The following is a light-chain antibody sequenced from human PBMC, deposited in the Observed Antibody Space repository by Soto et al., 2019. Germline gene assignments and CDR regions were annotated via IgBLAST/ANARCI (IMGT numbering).Light chain of an antibody. CDR1: LTVTNNY. CDR3: QQYDSSYT. J-gene: IGKJ2*01. V-gene: IGKV3-20*01. CDR2: GAS. Sequence: EIVLTQSPGTLSLSPGERATLSCRASLTVTNNYLAWYQQKPGQAPRLVMSGASSRATGIPDRFSGGGSETDFTLTISRLEPEDFAVYYCQQYDSSYTFGQGTKLEIK.